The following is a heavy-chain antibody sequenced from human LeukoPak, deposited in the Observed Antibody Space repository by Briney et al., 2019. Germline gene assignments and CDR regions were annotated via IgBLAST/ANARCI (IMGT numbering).Heavy chain of an antibody. D-gene: IGHD1-7*01. V-gene: IGHV3-48*01. CDR1: GFTFGSYR. J-gene: IGHJ4*02. CDR3: ARSSRELGGYAPWELMPPFDY. Sequence: GGSLRLSCAASGFTFGSYRMNWVRQAPGKGLEWVSYISSSSSTIYYADSVKGRSSISRDNAKNSMYMQMNSLRAEDTAVYYCARSSRELGGYAPWELMPPFDYWGQGTLVTVSS. CDR2: ISSSSSTI.